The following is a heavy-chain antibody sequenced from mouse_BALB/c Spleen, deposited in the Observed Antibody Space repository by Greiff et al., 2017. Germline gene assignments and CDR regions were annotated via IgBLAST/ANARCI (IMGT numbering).Heavy chain of an antibody. D-gene: IGHD3-3*01. Sequence: EVHLVESGGGLVQPGGSRKLSCAASGFTFSSFGMHWVRQAPEKGLEWVAYISSGSSTIYYADTVKGRFTISRDNPKNTLFLQMTSLRSEDTAMYYCARKGSGNYYAMDYWGQGTSVTVSS. CDR3: ARKGSGNYYAMDY. V-gene: IGHV5-17*02. CDR1: GFTFSSFG. J-gene: IGHJ4*01. CDR2: ISSGSSTI.